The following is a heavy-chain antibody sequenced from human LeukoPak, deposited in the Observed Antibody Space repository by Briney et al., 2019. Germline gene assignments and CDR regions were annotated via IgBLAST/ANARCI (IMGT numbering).Heavy chain of an antibody. CDR2: IKQDGSEK. CDR1: GFTFSSYW. V-gene: IGHV3-7*01. Sequence: GGSLRLSRAVSGFTFSSYWMSWVRQAPGKGLEWVANIKQDGSEKYYVDSVKGRFTISRDNSKNTLYLQMNSLRAEDTAVYYCAKDYDSSGYVHYWGQGTLVTVSS. D-gene: IGHD3-22*01. J-gene: IGHJ4*02. CDR3: AKDYDSSGYVHY.